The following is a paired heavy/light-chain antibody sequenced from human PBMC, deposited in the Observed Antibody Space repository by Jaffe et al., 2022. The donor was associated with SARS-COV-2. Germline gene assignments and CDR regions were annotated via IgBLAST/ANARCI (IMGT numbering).Heavy chain of an antibody. CDR3: ARKGAQYDWSALDP. CDR1: GYTFTDYY. V-gene: IGHV1-2*02. D-gene: IGHD1-20*01. J-gene: IGHJ5*02. Sequence: QLQLVQSGAEVKKPGASVKVSCKASGYTFTDYYLHWVRQAPGQGLEWVAWINPNSGGATYAQRFQGRVTVTRDTSTSTAYMEINRLTSDDTAVYYCARKGAQYDWSALDPWGQGTLVIVSS. CDR2: INPNSGGA.
Light chain of an antibody. CDR1: NSDVGNYNL. J-gene: IGLJ2*01. CDR2: EGS. CDR3: CSYAGTSPV. Sequence: QSALTQPASVSGSPGQSITISCTGTNSDVGNYNLVSWYQQHPGKAPKLMISEGSTRPSGFSNRFSASKSANTASLTISGLQAEDEADYYCCSYAGTSPVFGGGTKLTVL. V-gene: IGLV2-23*01.